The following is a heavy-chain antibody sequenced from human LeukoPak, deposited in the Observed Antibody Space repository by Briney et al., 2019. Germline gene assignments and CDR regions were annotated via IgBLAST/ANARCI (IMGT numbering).Heavy chain of an antibody. CDR2: ISSSSSYI. V-gene: IGHV3-21*01. CDR3: ARVSPVATYFDY. Sequence: KTGGSLRLSCAASGFTFSSYSMNWVRQAPGKGLEWVSSISSSSSYIYYADSVKGRFTISRDNAKNSLYLQMNSLRAEDTAVYYCARVSPVATYFDYWGQGTLVTVSS. J-gene: IGHJ4*02. CDR1: GFTFSSYS.